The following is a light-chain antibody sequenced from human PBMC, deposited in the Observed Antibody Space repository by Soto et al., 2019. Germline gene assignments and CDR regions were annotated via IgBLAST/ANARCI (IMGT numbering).Light chain of an antibody. CDR2: GAS. CDR3: LQYGNSPRT. CDR1: QSVSSY. J-gene: IGKJ1*01. Sequence: ETVLTQSPGTLSLSPGERATLSCWASQSVSSYLAWYQQKPGQAPRLLIHGASIRATGIPDRFSGSGSGTDFTLTISRLEPEDLAVYYCLQYGNSPRTFGQGTKVEIK. V-gene: IGKV3-20*01.